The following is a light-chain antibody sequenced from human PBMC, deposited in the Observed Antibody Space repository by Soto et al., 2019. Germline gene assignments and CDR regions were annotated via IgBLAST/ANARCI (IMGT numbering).Light chain of an antibody. J-gene: IGKJ3*01. Sequence: AIQMTQSPSSLAASVGDRVTITCRASQGIRTDLGWYQQRPGKAPKLLIYEAFNLRSEAPSRFSGSGSGTVFTLTISSLQPEDFATYYCLQDHNYPFTFGPGTKVEI. CDR3: LQDHNYPFT. CDR1: QGIRTD. CDR2: EAF. V-gene: IGKV1-6*01.